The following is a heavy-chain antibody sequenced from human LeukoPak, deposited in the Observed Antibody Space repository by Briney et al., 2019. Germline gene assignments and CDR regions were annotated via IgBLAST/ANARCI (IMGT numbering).Heavy chain of an antibody. CDR1: GFTFSAYS. CDR2: ISSSSSTI. V-gene: IGHV3-48*01. Sequence: GGSLRLSCAASGFTFSAYSMNWVRQAPGRGLEWVSYISSSSSTIYYADSVKGRFTISRDNAKNSLYLQMNSLRAEDTAVYYCTRVLYSSGWYGDHYWGQGTLVTVSS. CDR3: TRVLYSSGWYGDHY. J-gene: IGHJ4*02. D-gene: IGHD6-19*01.